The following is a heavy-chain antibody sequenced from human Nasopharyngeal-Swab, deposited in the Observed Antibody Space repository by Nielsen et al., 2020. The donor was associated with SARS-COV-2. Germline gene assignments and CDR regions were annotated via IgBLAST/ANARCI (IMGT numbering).Heavy chain of an antibody. V-gene: IGHV4-39*07. CDR2: IYYSGST. J-gene: IGHJ6*02. D-gene: IGHD6-19*01. CDR3: ARDLNPNSSGWLPYYYYGMDV. Sequence: WIRQPPGKGLEWIGSIYYSGSTNYNPSLKSRVTISVDTSKNQFSLKLSSVTAADTAMYYCARDLNPNSSGWLPYYYYGMDVWGQGTTVTVSS.